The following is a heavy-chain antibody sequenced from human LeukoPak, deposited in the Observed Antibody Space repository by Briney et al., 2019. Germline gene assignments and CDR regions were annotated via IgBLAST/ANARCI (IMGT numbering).Heavy chain of an antibody. CDR1: GFTFSSSA. CDR2: ISGTTSGT. Sequence: GGSLRLSCAASGFTFSSSAMSWVRQAPGKGLEWVSGISGTTSGTYYADSVKGRFTISRDNSKNTLFLQVNSLRAEDTAVYYCAKVRTYFYHGLDVWGQGTTVTVSS. D-gene: IGHD1-14*01. J-gene: IGHJ6*02. V-gene: IGHV3-23*01. CDR3: AKVRTYFYHGLDV.